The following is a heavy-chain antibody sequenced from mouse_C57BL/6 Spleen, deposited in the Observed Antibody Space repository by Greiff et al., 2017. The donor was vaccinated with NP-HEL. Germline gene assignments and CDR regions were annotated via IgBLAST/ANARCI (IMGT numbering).Heavy chain of an antibody. Sequence: EVQLVESGPGLVKPSQSLSLTCSVTGYSITSGYYWNWIRQFPGNKLEWMGYISYDGSNNYNPSLKNRISITRDTSKNQFFLKLNSVTTEDTATYYCARRGPDSDYAMDYWGQGTSVTVSS. CDR2: ISYDGSN. V-gene: IGHV3-6*01. D-gene: IGHD3-2*01. J-gene: IGHJ4*01. CDR3: ARRGPDSDYAMDY. CDR1: GYSITSGYY.